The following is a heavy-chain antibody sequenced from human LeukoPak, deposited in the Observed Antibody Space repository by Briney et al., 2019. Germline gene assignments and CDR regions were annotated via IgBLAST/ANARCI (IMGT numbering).Heavy chain of an antibody. CDR2: INHCGST. CDR3: ARGGGIAVADSYFDY. D-gene: IGHD6-19*01. J-gene: IGHJ4*02. V-gene: IGHV4-34*01. Sequence: SETLSLTCAVYGGSFSGYYWSWIRQPPGKGLEWIGEINHCGSTNYNPSLKSRVTISVDTSKNQFSLKLSSVTAADTAVYYCARGGGIAVADSYFDYWGQGTLVTVSS. CDR1: GGSFSGYY.